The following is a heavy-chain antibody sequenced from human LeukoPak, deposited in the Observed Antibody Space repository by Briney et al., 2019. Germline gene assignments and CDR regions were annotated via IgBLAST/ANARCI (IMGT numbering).Heavy chain of an antibody. CDR1: GFTFRSYT. CDR3: ARALWFGELGPYYGMDV. V-gene: IGHV3-66*01. CDR2: IYSGGST. Sequence: GGSLRLSCAASGFTFRSYTMNWVRQAPGKGLEWVSVIYSGGSTYYADSVKGRFTISRDNSKNTLYLQMNSLRAEDTAVYYCARALWFGELGPYYGMDVWGQGTTVTVSS. J-gene: IGHJ6*02. D-gene: IGHD3-10*01.